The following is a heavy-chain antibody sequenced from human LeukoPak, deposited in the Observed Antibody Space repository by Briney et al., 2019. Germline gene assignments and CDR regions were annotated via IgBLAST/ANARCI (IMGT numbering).Heavy chain of an antibody. D-gene: IGHD6-13*01. CDR2: INHSGST. J-gene: IGHJ5*02. CDR1: GGSFSGYY. CDR3: ARHGSSWRRTLGGWFDP. V-gene: IGHV4-34*01. Sequence: SEALSLTCAVYGGSFSGYYWSWIRQPPGKGLEGMGEINHSGSTNYNPSLKSRVTISVDTSRNQFSLKLSSVTAADTAVYYCARHGSSWRRTLGGWFDPWGQGTLVTVSS.